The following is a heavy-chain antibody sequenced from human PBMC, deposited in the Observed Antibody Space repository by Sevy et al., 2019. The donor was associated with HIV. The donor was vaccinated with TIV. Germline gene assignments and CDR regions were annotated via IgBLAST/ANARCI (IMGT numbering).Heavy chain of an antibody. CDR2: IQYDGSNK. CDR3: GKEGGGEGGDH. CDR1: GFSFSSYG. D-gene: IGHD2-21*01. Sequence: GGSLRLSFAASGFSFSSYGMHWVRQAPGKGLEWMSYIQYDGSNKDYGYSVKGRFPISRDNSKNTLYLQMNSLRVEDTAVFYCGKEGGGEGGDHWGQGTLVTVSS. J-gene: IGHJ4*02. V-gene: IGHV3-30*02.